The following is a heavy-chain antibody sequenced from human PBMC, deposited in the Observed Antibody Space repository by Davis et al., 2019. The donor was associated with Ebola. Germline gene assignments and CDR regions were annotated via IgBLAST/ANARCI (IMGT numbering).Heavy chain of an antibody. V-gene: IGHV4-34*12. J-gene: IGHJ6*02. CDR2: IIHIGSP. CDR3: ARTPVVVVAAVPVPYYGMDV. CDR1: GGSFSGYY. D-gene: IGHD2-15*01. Sequence: SETLSPTCAVYGGSFSGYYWSWIRQLPGKGLEWIGEIIHIGSPNYNPSLKSRVTISVDTPKNQFSLKLSSVTAADTAVYHCARTPVVVVAAVPVPYYGMDVWGQGTTVTVSS.